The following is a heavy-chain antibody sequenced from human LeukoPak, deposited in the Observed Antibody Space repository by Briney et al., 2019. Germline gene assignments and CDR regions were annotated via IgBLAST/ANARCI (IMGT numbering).Heavy chain of an antibody. V-gene: IGHV1-69*04. D-gene: IGHD1-26*01. CDR3: ARARGSSSPFDY. J-gene: IGHJ4*02. Sequence: SVKVSCKASGGTFSSYAISWVRQAPGQGLEWMGRIIPILGIANYAQKFQGRVTNTADKSTSTAYMELSSLRSEDTAVYYCARARGSSSPFDYWGQGTLVTVSS. CDR1: GGTFSSYA. CDR2: IIPILGIA.